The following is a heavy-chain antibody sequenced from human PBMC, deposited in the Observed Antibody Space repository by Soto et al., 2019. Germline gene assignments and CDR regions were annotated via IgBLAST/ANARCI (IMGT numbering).Heavy chain of an antibody. CDR1: GGSFSGYY. CDR3: ARGGHCSSTSCYTTGWFDP. D-gene: IGHD2-2*02. CDR2: INHSGST. V-gene: IGHV4-34*01. J-gene: IGHJ5*02. Sequence: SETLSLTCAVYGGSFSGYYWSWIRQPPGKGLEWIGEINHSGSTNYNPSLKSRVTISVDTSKNQFSLKLSSVTAADTAVYYCARGGHCSSTSCYTTGWFDPWGKGTLVTVSS.